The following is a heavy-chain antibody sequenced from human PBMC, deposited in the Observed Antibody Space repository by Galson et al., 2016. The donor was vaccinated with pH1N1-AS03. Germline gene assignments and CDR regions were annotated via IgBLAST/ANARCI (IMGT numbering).Heavy chain of an antibody. D-gene: IGHD3-10*01. CDR2: IDQDGSEK. CDR3: TSGMVELDY. J-gene: IGHJ4*02. V-gene: IGHV3-7*01. Sequence: LRLSCAASGFRFIDFWMTWVRQAPGKGLEWVANIDQDGSEKYYMDSVEGRFTISRDNAKNSLPLQMNSLRSEDTAVYYCTSGMVELDYWGQGTLVTVSS. CDR1: GFRFIDFW.